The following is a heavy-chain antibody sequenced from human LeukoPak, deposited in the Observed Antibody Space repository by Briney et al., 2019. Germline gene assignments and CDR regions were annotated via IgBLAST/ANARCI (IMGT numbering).Heavy chain of an antibody. V-gene: IGHV1-69*04. CDR1: GGTFSSYA. D-gene: IGHD5-24*01. CDR2: IIPIFGIA. CDR3: ASGGPEMATIGGDYFDY. J-gene: IGHJ4*02. Sequence: SVKVSCKASGGTFSSYAISWVRQAPGQGLEWMGRIIPIFGIANYAQKFQGRVTITADKSTSTAYMELSSLRSEDTAVYYCASGGPEMATIGGDYFDYWGQGTLVTISS.